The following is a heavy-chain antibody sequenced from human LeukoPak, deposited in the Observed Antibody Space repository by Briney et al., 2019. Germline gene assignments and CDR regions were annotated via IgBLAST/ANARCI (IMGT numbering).Heavy chain of an antibody. J-gene: IGHJ4*02. D-gene: IGHD5-12*01. CDR1: GFTFSSYG. CDR3: ARQSGYGGYFDY. CDR2: IWYDGSNK. V-gene: IGHV3-33*01. Sequence: QPGRSLRLSCAASGFTFSSYGMHWVRQAPGKGLEWVAVIWYDGSNKYYADSVKGRFTIPRDNSKNTLYLQMNSLRAEDTAVYYCARQSGYGGYFDYWGQGTLVTVSS.